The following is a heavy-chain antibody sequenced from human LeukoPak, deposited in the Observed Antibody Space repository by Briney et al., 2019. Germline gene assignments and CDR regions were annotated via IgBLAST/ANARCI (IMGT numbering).Heavy chain of an antibody. Sequence: SVKVSCKASGGTFRTDAISWVRQAPGQGLEWMGGIIPIFGTANYAQKFQGRVTITADESTSTAYMELSSLRSEDTAVYYCARGIYYGSGSSYYYYYMDVWGKGTTVTISS. CDR1: GGTFRTDA. D-gene: IGHD3-10*01. J-gene: IGHJ6*03. CDR2: IIPIFGTA. V-gene: IGHV1-69*13. CDR3: ARGIYYGSGSSYYYYYMDV.